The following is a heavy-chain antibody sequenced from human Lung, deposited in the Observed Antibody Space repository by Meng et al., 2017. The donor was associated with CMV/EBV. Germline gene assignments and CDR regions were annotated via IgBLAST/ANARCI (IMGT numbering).Heavy chain of an antibody. J-gene: IGHJ4*02. CDR3: ARAGYANYGVCSGFPAF. D-gene: IGHD3-3*01. V-gene: IGHV3-30*04. CDR1: GFMFSSYS. CDR2: TAYDGSKK. Sequence: SCAASGFMFSSYSLHWVRQAPGKGRGWVAITAYDGSKKEYANSVKGQFTVARDNSTNTLYLQMNTLSADATDVYYCARAGYANYGVCSGFPAFWXQGTRVTVSS.